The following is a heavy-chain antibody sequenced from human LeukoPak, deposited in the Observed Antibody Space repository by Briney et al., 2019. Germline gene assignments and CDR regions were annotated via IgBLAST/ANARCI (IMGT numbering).Heavy chain of an antibody. CDR2: ISSNGGST. CDR3: AREGFFEDSNPFDY. V-gene: IGHV3-64*01. CDR1: GFTFSSYA. Sequence: PGGSLRLSCAASGFTFSSYAMHWVRQAPGKGLEYVSAISSNGGSTYYANSVKGRFTISRDNSKNTLYLQMGSLRAEDMAVYYCAREGFFEDSNPFDYWGQGTLVTVSS. J-gene: IGHJ4*02. D-gene: IGHD3-22*01.